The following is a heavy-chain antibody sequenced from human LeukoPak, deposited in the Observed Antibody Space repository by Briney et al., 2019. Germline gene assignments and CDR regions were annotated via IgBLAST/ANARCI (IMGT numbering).Heavy chain of an antibody. J-gene: IGHJ4*02. D-gene: IGHD3-22*01. CDR2: IIPIFGTA. V-gene: IGHV1-69*05. Sequence: ASVRVSCKASGGTFSSYAISWVRQAPGQGLEWMGGIIPIFGTANYAQKFQGRVTITTDESTSTAYMELSSLRSEDTAVYYCARVIKGNYYDSSGYYDYWGQGTLVTVSP. CDR1: GGTFSSYA. CDR3: ARVIKGNYYDSSGYYDY.